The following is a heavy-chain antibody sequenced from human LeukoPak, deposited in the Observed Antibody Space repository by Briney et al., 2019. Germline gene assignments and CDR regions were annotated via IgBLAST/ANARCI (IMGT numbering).Heavy chain of an antibody. CDR3: ARMGSYCSGGSCYVWFDP. CDR2: IYYSGST. J-gene: IGHJ5*02. Sequence: KPSETLSLTCTVSGGSISSSYWSWIRQPPGKGLEWIGYIYYSGSTNYNPSLKSRVTISVDTSKNQFSLKLSSVTAADTAVYYCARMGSYCSGGSCYVWFDPWGQGTLVTVSS. D-gene: IGHD2-15*01. V-gene: IGHV4-59*01. CDR1: GGSISSSY.